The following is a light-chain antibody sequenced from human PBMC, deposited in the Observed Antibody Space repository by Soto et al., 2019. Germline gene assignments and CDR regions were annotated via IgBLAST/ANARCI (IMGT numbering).Light chain of an antibody. Sequence: QSVLTQPPSVSAAPGQTVTISCSGSSSNIGNNYVSWYQHLPGTEPXXXXXXXXXRPSGIPDRLSGSKSGTSATLGITGLQTGDEADYYCGAWDSSLSAYVFGTGTKVTVL. V-gene: IGLV1-51*01. CDR2: XXX. CDR1: SSNIGNNY. CDR3: GAWDSSLSAYV. J-gene: IGLJ1*01.